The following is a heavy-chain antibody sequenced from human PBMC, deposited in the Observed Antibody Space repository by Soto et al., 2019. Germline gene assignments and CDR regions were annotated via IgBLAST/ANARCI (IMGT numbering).Heavy chain of an antibody. CDR3: TRGYGDYVRDY. D-gene: IGHD4-17*01. V-gene: IGHV3-73*01. CDR2: IRRKANHYAT. Sequence: EVQLVESGGGLVQPGESLKLSCAVSGFTFSGSAMHWVRQASGKGLEWVCRIRRKANHYATAYAASVKGRFSISRDDSNHTAYLQMNSLKSEDTAVYYCTRGYGDYVRDYWCQGTLVTVSS. CDR1: GFTFSGSA. J-gene: IGHJ4*02.